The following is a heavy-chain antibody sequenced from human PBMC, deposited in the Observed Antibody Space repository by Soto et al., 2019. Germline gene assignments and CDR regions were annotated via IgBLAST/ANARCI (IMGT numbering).Heavy chain of an antibody. V-gene: IGHV1-46*01. Sequence: QVQLVQSGAEVKKPGASVSISCKASGYTFTSDYMHWVRQAPGQGLEWMGRINPSDGSTIYSQNFQGRFSVTRDTSTTTVYMELSSLRSEDTVVYYCAREVFVGVGATDYWGQGTLVTVSS. D-gene: IGHD1-26*01. CDR3: AREVFVGVGATDY. CDR1: GYTFTSDY. J-gene: IGHJ4*02. CDR2: INPSDGST.